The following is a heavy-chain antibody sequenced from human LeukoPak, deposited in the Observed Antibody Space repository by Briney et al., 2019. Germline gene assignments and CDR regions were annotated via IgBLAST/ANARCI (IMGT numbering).Heavy chain of an antibody. CDR2: IYYSGST. V-gene: IGHV4-30-4*01. D-gene: IGHD2-15*01. CDR1: GGSISSGDYY. J-gene: IGHJ5*02. Sequence: PSETPSLTCTVSGGSISSGDYYWSWIRQPPGKGLEWIGYIYYSGSTYYNPSLKSRVTISVDTSKNQFSLKLSSVTAADTAVYYCARGAPPGVGFDPWGQGTLVTVSS. CDR3: ARGAPPGVGFDP.